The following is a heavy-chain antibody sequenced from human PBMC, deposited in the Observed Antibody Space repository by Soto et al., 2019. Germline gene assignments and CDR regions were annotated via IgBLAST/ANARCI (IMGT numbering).Heavy chain of an antibody. V-gene: IGHV4-59*01. CDR2: IYYSGST. J-gene: IGHJ5*02. D-gene: IGHD6-13*01. Sequence: QVQLQESGPGLVKPSETLSLTCTVSGGSISSYYWSWIRQPPGKGLEWIGYIYYSGSTNYNPSLKSRVTISVDTSKNQFSLKLSSVTAADTAVYYCARFELNIAAAWFDPWGQGTLVTVSS. CDR3: ARFELNIAAAWFDP. CDR1: GGSISSYY.